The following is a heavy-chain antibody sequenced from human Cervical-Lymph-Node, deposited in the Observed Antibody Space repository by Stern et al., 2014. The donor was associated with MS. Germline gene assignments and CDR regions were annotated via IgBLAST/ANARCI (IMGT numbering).Heavy chain of an antibody. CDR3: ASRRSGFYYFDS. D-gene: IGHD3-22*01. J-gene: IGHJ4*02. V-gene: IGHV5-51*01. Sequence: EVQLQQSGAEVKKPGESLKLSCPASGYSFNNQWIAWVRQTPGEGLEWMGIIYWPSFHGQVTISADKSSSIAYLQWRRLKTSDTAIYFCASRRSGFYYFDSWGQGTLVTVSS. CDR2: I. CDR1: GYSFNNQW.